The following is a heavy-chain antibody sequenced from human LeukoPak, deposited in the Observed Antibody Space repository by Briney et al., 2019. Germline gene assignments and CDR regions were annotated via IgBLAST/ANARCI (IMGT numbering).Heavy chain of an antibody. J-gene: IGHJ4*02. Sequence: GGSLRLSCAASGFTFSSYDMHWVRQATGKGLEWVSAIGTAGDTYYPGSVKGRFTISRENAKNSLYLQMNSLRAEDTAVYYCARGDRYSSVDYWGQGTQVTVSS. CDR1: GFTFSSYD. D-gene: IGHD6-19*01. CDR2: IGTAGDT. V-gene: IGHV3-13*01. CDR3: ARGDRYSSVDY.